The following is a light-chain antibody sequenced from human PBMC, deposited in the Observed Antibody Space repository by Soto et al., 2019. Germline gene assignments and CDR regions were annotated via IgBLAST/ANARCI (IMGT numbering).Light chain of an antibody. V-gene: IGLV2-14*01. CDR3: SSYTSSSTYVV. J-gene: IGLJ2*01. CDR1: SSDVGGYNY. Sequence: QSALTQPASVSGSPGQSITISCTGTSSDVGGYNYVSWYQQHPGKAPKLMIYDVSNRPSGVSKRFSGSKSGNMASLTISGLQAEDEADYYCSSYTSSSTYVVFGGGTQLTVL. CDR2: DVS.